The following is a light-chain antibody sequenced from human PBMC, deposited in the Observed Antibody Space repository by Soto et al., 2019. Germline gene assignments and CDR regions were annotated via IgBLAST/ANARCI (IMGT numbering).Light chain of an antibody. CDR2: GAS. J-gene: IGKJ1*01. CDR3: LQNHTYPWT. Sequence: DIQMTQSPSAMSTSVGDRVTITCRASQDISNYLAWFQQAPGTVPRRLIYGASRLHSGVPSRFSRSGSGTEFTLTISSLQPEDFETHYCLQNHTYPWTLGQGTKVDIK. CDR1: QDISNY. V-gene: IGKV1-17*03.